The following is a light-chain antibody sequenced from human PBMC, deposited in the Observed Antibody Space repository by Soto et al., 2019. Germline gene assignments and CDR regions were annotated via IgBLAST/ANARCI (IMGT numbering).Light chain of an antibody. J-gene: IGLJ1*01. Sequence: QSALTQPRSVSGSPGQSVTISCTGTSSDVGTYNYVSWYQQHPGKAPKVMIYEVSNRPSGVSNRFSGSKSGNTASLTISGLQAEDEADYYCSSYTSSSTYVFGTGTKLTVL. V-gene: IGLV2-14*01. CDR3: SSYTSSSTYV. CDR1: SSDVGTYNY. CDR2: EVS.